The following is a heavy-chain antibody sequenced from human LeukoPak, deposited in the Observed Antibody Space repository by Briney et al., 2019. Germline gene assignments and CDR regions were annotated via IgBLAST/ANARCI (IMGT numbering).Heavy chain of an antibody. J-gene: IGHJ5*02. CDR3: VRDGGPTYYYDSSGYYLNWFDP. CDR2: INPNSGGT. D-gene: IGHD3-22*01. V-gene: IGHV1-2*02. Sequence: GASVKVSCKASGYTFTGYYVHWVRQAPGQGLEWMGWINPNSGGTNYAQKFQGRVTMTRDTSINTAYMELSRLRSDDTAVYYCVRDGGPTYYYDSSGYYLNWFDPWGQGALVTVSS. CDR1: GYTFTGYY.